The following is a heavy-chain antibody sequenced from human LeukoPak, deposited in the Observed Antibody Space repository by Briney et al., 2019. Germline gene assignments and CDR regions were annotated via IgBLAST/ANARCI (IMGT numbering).Heavy chain of an antibody. CDR1: GGSISSGGYS. CDR3: ARGLGGWYPPYFDY. CDR2: INHSGST. J-gene: IGHJ4*02. D-gene: IGHD6-19*01. Sequence: SQTLSLTCAVSGGSISSGGYSWSWIRQPPGKGLEWIGEINHSGSTNYNPSLKSRVTISVDTSKNQFSLKLSSVTAADTAVYYCARGLGGWYPPYFDYWGQGTLVTVSS. V-gene: IGHV4-30-2*01.